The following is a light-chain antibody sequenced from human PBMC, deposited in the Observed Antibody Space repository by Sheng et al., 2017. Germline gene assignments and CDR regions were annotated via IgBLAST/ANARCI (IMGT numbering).Light chain of an antibody. CDR3: QQADNFPLS. Sequence: IQLTQSPPSLSASVGDRVIITCRASQGISTYLAWYQQKPGKAPELLIYAISTLQGGVPSRFSGSGSGTDFTLTINSLQPEDSATYYCQQADNFPLSFGGGTKVEI. CDR1: QGISTY. V-gene: IGKV1-9*01. J-gene: IGKJ4*01. CDR2: AIS.